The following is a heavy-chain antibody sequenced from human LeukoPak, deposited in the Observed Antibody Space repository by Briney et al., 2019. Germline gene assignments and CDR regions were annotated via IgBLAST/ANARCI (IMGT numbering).Heavy chain of an antibody. V-gene: IGHV3-43*01. D-gene: IGHD3-10*01. CDR3: AKDHGFGESNYYFDY. Sequence: PGGSLRLSCAASGFTSDDYTMHWVRQAPGKGLEWVSPISWDGGSTYYADSVKGRFTISRDNSKNSLYLQMNSLRTEDTALYYCAKDHGFGESNYYFDYWGQGTLVTVSS. J-gene: IGHJ4*02. CDR2: ISWDGGST. CDR1: GFTSDDYT.